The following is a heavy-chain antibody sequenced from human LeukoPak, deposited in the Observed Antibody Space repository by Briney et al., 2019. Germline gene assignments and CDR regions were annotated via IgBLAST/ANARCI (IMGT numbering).Heavy chain of an antibody. V-gene: IGHV4-59*01. D-gene: IGHD3-3*01. CDR1: GGSISSYY. CDR2: IHYSGST. CDR3: ARSSGKGSGDYYYHYMDV. J-gene: IGHJ6*03. Sequence: SETLSLTCTVSGGSISSYYWSWIRQPPGKGLEWIGYIHYSGSTTYKPSLKSRVTISVDTSKNQFSLKLSSVTAADTAVYYCARSSGKGSGDYYYHYMDVWGRGTTVTISS.